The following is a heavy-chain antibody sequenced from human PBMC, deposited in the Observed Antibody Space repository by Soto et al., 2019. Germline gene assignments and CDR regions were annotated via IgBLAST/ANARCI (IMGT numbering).Heavy chain of an antibody. D-gene: IGHD6-25*01. CDR1: GGSFSIYY. J-gene: IGHJ5*02. CDR3: ARRLGDGSGRTNWFDP. V-gene: IGHV4-34*01. Sequence: PSETLSLTCAVYGGSFSIYYRSWIRQAPGKGLEWIGEINHSGSTNYNPSLKSRVTISVDTSKNQFSLKLSSVTAADTAVYYCARRLGDGSGRTNWFDPWGQGTLVTVSS. CDR2: INHSGST.